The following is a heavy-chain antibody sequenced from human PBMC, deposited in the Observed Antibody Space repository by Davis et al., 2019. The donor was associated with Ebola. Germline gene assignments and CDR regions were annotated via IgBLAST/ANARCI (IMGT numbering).Heavy chain of an antibody. CDR1: GFTFSSYG. CDR3: AKDRRIAARRPFYYYYGMDV. CDR2: IWYDGSNK. D-gene: IGHD6-6*01. J-gene: IGHJ6*02. Sequence: PGGSLRLSCAASGFTFSSYGMHWVRQAPGKGLEWVAVIWYDGSNKYYADSVKGRFTISRDNSKNTLYLQMNSLRAEDTAVYYCAKDRRIAARRPFYYYYGMDVWGQGTTVTVSS. V-gene: IGHV3-30*02.